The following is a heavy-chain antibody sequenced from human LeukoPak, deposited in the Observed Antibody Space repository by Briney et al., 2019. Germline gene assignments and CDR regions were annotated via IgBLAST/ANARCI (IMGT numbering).Heavy chain of an antibody. CDR2: INHSGST. D-gene: IGHD6-13*01. Sequence: SETLSLTCAVYGGSFSGYYWSWIRQPPGKGLEWIGEINHSGSTNYNPSLKSRVTISVDTSKSQFSLKLSSVTAADTAVYYCARLHSTYLDYWGQGTLVTVSS. CDR1: GGSFSGYY. J-gene: IGHJ4*02. CDR3: ARLHSTYLDY. V-gene: IGHV4-34*01.